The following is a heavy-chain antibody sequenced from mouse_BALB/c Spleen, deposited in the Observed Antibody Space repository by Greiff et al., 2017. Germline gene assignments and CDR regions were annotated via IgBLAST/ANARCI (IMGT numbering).Heavy chain of an antibody. CDR3: ASTVVARDAMDY. D-gene: IGHD1-1*01. CDR1: GFSLSRYS. J-gene: IGHJ4*01. V-gene: IGHV2-6-4*01. CDR2: IWGGGST. Sequence: QVQLKESGPGLVAPSQSLSITCTVSGFSLSRYSVHWVRQPPGKGLEWLGMIWGGGSTDYNSALKSRLSISKDNSKSQVFLKMNSLQTDDTAMYYCASTVVARDAMDYWGQGTSVTVSS.